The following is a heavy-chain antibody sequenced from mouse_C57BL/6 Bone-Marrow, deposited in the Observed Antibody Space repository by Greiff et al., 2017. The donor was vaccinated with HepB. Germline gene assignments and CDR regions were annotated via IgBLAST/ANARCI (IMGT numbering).Heavy chain of an antibody. Sequence: EVHLVESGGGLVQPGGSMKLSCAASGFTFSDSWMDWVRQSPGKGLEWVAEIRNKANNHATYYAESVKGRFTISRDDSKSIVYLQMNSLRAEDTGIYYCTRCSHWYFDVWGTGTTVTVSS. J-gene: IGHJ1*03. CDR2: IRNKANNHAT. CDR3: TRCSHWYFDV. D-gene: IGHD6-1*01. CDR1: GFTFSDSW. V-gene: IGHV6-6*01.